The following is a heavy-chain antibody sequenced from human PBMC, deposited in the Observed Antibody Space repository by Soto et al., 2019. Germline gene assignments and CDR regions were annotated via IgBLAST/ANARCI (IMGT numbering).Heavy chain of an antibody. Sequence: SETLALTCAVYGGSFSVYYWGWIRQSPGKGLEWIGEINHSGSTNDNPSLKSRVTISVDTSKNHFSLKLRSVTAADTAVYYCARKVAYAWDYWGQGTLVTVSS. CDR2: INHSGST. CDR3: ARKVAYAWDY. CDR1: GGSFSVYY. V-gene: IGHV4-34*01. J-gene: IGHJ4*02. D-gene: IGHD2-8*02.